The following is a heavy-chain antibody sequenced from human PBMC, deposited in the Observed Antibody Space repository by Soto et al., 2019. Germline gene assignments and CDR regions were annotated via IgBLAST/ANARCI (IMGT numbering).Heavy chain of an antibody. CDR1: GYTFTSDG. Sequence: ASVKVSCKASGYTFTSDGISWVRQAPGQGLEWMGWISAYNGNTNYAQKLQGRVTMTTDTSTSTAYMELRSLRSDDTAVYYCARDLLAVAAAGPALDYWGQGTLVTVSS. J-gene: IGHJ4*02. D-gene: IGHD6-13*01. CDR2: ISAYNGNT. V-gene: IGHV1-18*01. CDR3: ARDLLAVAAAGPALDY.